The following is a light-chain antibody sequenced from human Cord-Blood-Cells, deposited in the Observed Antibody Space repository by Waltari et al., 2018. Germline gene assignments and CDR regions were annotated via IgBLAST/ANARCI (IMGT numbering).Light chain of an antibody. Sequence: QSVLTQPPSASGTPGQRVTISCSGSSSNIGSNYVYWYQQLPGTAPKLLFYRNNRRPSGVPDRFAGSKAGTSASLAISGLRSEDEADYYCAAWDDSLSGYVFGTGTKVTVL. J-gene: IGLJ1*01. CDR1: SSNIGSNY. V-gene: IGLV1-47*01. CDR3: AAWDDSLSGYV. CDR2: RNN.